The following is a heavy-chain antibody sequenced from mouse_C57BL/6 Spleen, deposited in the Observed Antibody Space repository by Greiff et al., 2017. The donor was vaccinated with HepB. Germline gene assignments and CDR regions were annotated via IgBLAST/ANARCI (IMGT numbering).Heavy chain of an antibody. D-gene: IGHD2-4*01. Sequence: VQLQQSGAELVKPGASVKMSCKASGYTFTSYWITWVKQRPGQGLEWIGDIYPGSGSTNYNEKFKSKATLTVDTSSSTAYMQLSSLTSEDSAVYYCARGNYDYDVVFAYWGQGTLVTVSA. J-gene: IGHJ3*01. V-gene: IGHV1-55*01. CDR2: IYPGSGST. CDR1: GYTFTSYW. CDR3: ARGNYDYDVVFAY.